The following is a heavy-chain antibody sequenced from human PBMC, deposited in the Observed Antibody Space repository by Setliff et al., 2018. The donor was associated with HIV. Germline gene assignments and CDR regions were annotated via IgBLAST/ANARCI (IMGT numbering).Heavy chain of an antibody. Sequence: SETLSLTCTVSGDYIGSRAYYWAWIRQPPGKGLEWIATIYYTGNSYYNPSLQSRVSISVDTSNNQFSLKLHSVSTSDRGVYSCARLGESGYDFRGFFDFWGPGMLVTVSS. CDR1: GDYIGSRAYY. V-gene: IGHV4-39*01. CDR3: ARLGESGYDFRGFFDF. CDR2: IYYTGNS. J-gene: IGHJ4*02. D-gene: IGHD5-12*01.